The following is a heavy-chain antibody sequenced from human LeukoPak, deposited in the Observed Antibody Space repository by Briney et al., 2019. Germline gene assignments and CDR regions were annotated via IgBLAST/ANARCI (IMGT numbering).Heavy chain of an antibody. CDR1: GFTFSSYD. D-gene: IGHD1-26*01. CDR3: ARGSGSRPYNWFDP. Sequence: PGGSLRLSRAASGFTFSSYDMHWVRQATGKGLEWVSAIGTAGDTYYPGSVKGRFTISRENAKNSLYLQMNSLRAGDTAVYYCARGSGSRPYNWFDPWGQGTLVTVSS. J-gene: IGHJ5*02. V-gene: IGHV3-13*01. CDR2: IGTAGDT.